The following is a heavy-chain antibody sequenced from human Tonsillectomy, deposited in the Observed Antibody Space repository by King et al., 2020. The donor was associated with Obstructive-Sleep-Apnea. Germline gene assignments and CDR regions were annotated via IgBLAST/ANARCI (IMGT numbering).Heavy chain of an antibody. CDR2: INPNSGGT. D-gene: IGHD4/OR15-4a*01. Sequence: QLVQSGAEVKKPGASVKVSCKASGYTFTGYYMHWVRQAPGQGLEWMGWINPNSGGTNYAQKFQGWVTMTRDTSISTAYMELSRLRSDDTAVYYCARSGIEVPVPTIASPTLAEYFQHWGQGTLVTVSS. V-gene: IGHV1-2*04. CDR1: GYTFTGYY. CDR3: ARSGIEVPVPTIASPTLAEYFQH. J-gene: IGHJ1*01.